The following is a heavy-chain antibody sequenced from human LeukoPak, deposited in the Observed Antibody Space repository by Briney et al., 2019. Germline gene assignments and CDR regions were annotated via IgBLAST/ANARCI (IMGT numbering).Heavy chain of an antibody. Sequence: SETLSLTCTVSGGSISSSSYYWGWIRQPPGTGLEWIGSIYYSGSTYSNPSLQSRVTISVDTSKNQFSLRLTSVTAADTAVYYCARQTGSGLFILPGGQGTLVTVSS. J-gene: IGHJ4*02. D-gene: IGHD3/OR15-3a*01. CDR1: GGSISSSSYY. V-gene: IGHV4-39*01. CDR3: ARQTGSGLFILP. CDR2: IYYSGST.